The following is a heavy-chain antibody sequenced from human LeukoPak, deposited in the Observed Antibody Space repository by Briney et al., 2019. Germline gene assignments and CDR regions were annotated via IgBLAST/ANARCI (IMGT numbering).Heavy chain of an antibody. V-gene: IGHV1-3*01. CDR3: ARGYSSGWYQGGFDY. J-gene: IGHJ4*02. CDR1: GHTFTSYA. CDR2: INAGNGNT. Sequence: ASVKASCKASGHTFTSYAMNWVRQAPGQRLEWMGWINAGNGNTKYSQKFKSRVTITRDTSASTAYMELSSLRSEDTAVYYCARGYSSGWYQGGFDYWGQGTLVTVSS. D-gene: IGHD6-19*01.